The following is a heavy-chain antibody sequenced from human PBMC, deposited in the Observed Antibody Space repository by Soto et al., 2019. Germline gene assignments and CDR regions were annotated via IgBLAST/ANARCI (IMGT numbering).Heavy chain of an antibody. Sequence: SETLSLTCTVSGGSISSYYWSWIRQPPGKGLEWIGHIYYSGSTNYNPSLKSRVTISVDTSRNQFSLKLSSVTAADTAVYYCARDSVTTFDYWGQGNLVTVSS. CDR3: ARDSVTTFDY. CDR1: GGSISSYY. V-gene: IGHV4-59*01. CDR2: IYYSGST. J-gene: IGHJ4*02. D-gene: IGHD4-17*01.